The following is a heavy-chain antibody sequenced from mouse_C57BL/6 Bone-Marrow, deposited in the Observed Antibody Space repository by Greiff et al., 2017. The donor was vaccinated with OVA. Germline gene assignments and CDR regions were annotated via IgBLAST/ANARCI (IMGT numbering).Heavy chain of an antibody. CDR1: GFTFSSYT. V-gene: IGHV5-9*01. J-gene: IGHJ2*01. CDR2: ISGGGGNT. Sequence: EVKVVESGGGLVKPGGSLKLSCAASGFTFSSYTMSWVRQTPEKRLEWVATISGGGGNTYYPDSVKGRFTISRDNAKNTLYLQMSSLRSEDTALYYCARHGSGDYWGQGTTLTVSS. D-gene: IGHD3-1*01. CDR3: ARHGSGDY.